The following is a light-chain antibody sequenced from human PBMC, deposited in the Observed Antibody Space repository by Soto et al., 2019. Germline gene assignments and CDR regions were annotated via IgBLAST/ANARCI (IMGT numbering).Light chain of an antibody. CDR2: GAS. Sequence: EIVLTQSPGTLSLSPGERATLSCRASQSVDSSYLAWYQQKPGQAPRLLIYGASSRAPGIPDRFSGSGSGTDFTLTISRLEPEDFAVYYCQQCGSSSTFGQGTRLEIK. V-gene: IGKV3-20*01. CDR3: QQCGSSST. J-gene: IGKJ5*01. CDR1: QSVDSSY.